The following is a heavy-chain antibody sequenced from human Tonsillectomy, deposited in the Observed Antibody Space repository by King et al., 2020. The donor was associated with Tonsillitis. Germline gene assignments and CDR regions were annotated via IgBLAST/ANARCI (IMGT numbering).Heavy chain of an antibody. CDR2: IYPGVVVT. Sequence: QLVQSGAEVKKPGESLKISCKGSGYSFTSYWIGWVRQMPGEGLEWMGIIYPGVVVTIYSPSFQGQVTISADKSITTAYLLWSSLKASDTAIYYCARHSSRSWYSWFDPWGQGTLVTVSS. J-gene: IGHJ5*02. CDR1: GYSFTSYW. CDR3: ARHSSRSWYSWFDP. V-gene: IGHV5-51*01. D-gene: IGHD6-13*01.